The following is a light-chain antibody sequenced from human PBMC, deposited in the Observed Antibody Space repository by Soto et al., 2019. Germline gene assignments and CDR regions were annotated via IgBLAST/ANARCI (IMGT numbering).Light chain of an antibody. V-gene: IGKV1-5*01. Sequence: QMSQSPSSLHAYVGDRVTITCRASQNINTYLNWYQQKPGKAPKLLIYDVSSLQSGVPSRFSGSGSGTEFTLTISSLQPDEFATYYCQHYKMYPPWPFCQGTNV. CDR2: DVS. CDR1: QNINTY. CDR3: QHYKMYPPWP. J-gene: IGKJ1*01.